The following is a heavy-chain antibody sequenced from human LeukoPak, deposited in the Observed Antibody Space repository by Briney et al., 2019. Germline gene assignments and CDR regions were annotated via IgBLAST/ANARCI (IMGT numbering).Heavy chain of an antibody. Sequence: GGSLRLSCAASGFNFFTYGMHWVRHAPGKGMEWVAVIWYDGSNKYYADSVKGRFTISRDNSKSTLSLQMNSLRAEDTAVYYCARGRGGDGYNWLCYFDYWGQGTLVTVSS. CDR1: GFNFFTYG. D-gene: IGHD5-24*01. CDR2: IWYDGSNK. CDR3: ARGRGGDGYNWLCYFDY. J-gene: IGHJ4*02. V-gene: IGHV3-33*01.